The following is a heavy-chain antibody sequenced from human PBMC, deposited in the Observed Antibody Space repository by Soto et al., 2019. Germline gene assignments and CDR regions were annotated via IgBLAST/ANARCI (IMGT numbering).Heavy chain of an antibody. V-gene: IGHV3-30*18. D-gene: IGHD2-2*01. Sequence: GGSLRLSCAASGFTFSSYGMHWVRQAPGKGLEWVAVISYDGSNKYYADSVKGRFTISRDNSKNTLYLQMNSQRAEDTAVYYCVNDLLLCRSSSSFLYWGRGTLVTVSA. CDR1: GFTFSSYG. J-gene: IGHJ4*02. CDR2: ISYDGSNK. CDR3: VNDLLLCRSSSSFLY.